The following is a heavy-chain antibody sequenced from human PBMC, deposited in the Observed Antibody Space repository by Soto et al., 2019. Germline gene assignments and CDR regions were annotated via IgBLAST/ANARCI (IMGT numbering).Heavy chain of an antibody. CDR2: IYYTGNT. CDR3: AREESEKRVFDY. V-gene: IGHV4-59*01. J-gene: IGHJ4*02. CDR1: GGSLSKYY. Sequence: SETLSLTCTVSGGSLSKYYWNWFRQPPGKGLEWIGYIYYTGNTNYNPSLRSRVTISLDTSKNQFSLKLISVTAADTAVFYCAREESEKRVFDYWGQGALVTVSS.